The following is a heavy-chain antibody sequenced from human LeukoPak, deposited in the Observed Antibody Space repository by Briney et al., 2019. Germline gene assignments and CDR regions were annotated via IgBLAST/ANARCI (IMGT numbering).Heavy chain of an antibody. J-gene: IGHJ4*02. D-gene: IGHD2-15*01. CDR3: ARDSGENYFDY. V-gene: IGHV1-3*01. Sequence: KFQGRVTITRDTSASTAYMELSSLRSEDTAVYYCARDSGENYFDYWGQGTLVTVSS.